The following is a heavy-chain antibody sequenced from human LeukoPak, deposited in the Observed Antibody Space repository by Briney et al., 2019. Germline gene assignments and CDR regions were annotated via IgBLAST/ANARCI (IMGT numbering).Heavy chain of an antibody. Sequence: PGGSLRLSCAASGFTFSSYSMNWVRQAPGKGLEWVSSISSSSSYIYYADSVKGRFTISRDNAKNSLYPQMNSLRAEDTAVYYCARRRGYCSSTSCSEIDYWGQGTLVTVSS. V-gene: IGHV3-21*01. J-gene: IGHJ4*02. D-gene: IGHD2-2*01. CDR3: ARRRGYCSSTSCSEIDY. CDR2: ISSSSSYI. CDR1: GFTFSSYS.